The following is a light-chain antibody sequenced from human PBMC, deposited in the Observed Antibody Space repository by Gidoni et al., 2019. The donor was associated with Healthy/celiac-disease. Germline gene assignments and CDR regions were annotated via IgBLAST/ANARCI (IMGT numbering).Light chain of an antibody. CDR3: QVWDSSSDHWV. Sequence: RITCGGNNIGSKSVHWYQQRPGQAPVLVIYYDSDRPSGIPERFSGSNSGNTATLTISRVEAGDEADYYCQVWDSSSDHWVFGGGTKLTVL. CDR1: NIGSKS. V-gene: IGLV3-21*04. CDR2: YDS. J-gene: IGLJ3*02.